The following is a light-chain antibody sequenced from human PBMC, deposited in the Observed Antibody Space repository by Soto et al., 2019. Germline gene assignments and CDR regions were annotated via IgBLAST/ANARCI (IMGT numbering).Light chain of an antibody. CDR1: RSDVGGYKY. V-gene: IGLV2-11*01. CDR2: DVS. CDR3: CSYAGSYYG. Sequence: QSALTQPRSVSGSPGQSVTISCPGTRSDVGGYKYVSWYQQHTGKAPKLMIYDVSKRPSGVPVRFSGSKSGNTASLTISGLQAEDEADYYCCSYAGSYYGFGTGTKLTVL. J-gene: IGLJ1*01.